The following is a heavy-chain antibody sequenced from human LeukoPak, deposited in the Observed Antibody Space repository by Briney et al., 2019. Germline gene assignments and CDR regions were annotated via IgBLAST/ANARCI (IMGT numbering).Heavy chain of an antibody. V-gene: IGHV3-64*01. Sequence: GGSLRLSCAASGFTFSSYAMHWVRQAPGKGLEYVSAISSNGGSTYYANSVKGRFTISRDNSKNTLYLQMGSLRAEDMAVYYCARGGLRFYYYGMDVWGPGTTVTVSS. J-gene: IGHJ6*02. CDR2: ISSNGGST. CDR1: GFTFSSYA. D-gene: IGHD3-3*01. CDR3: ARGGLRFYYYGMDV.